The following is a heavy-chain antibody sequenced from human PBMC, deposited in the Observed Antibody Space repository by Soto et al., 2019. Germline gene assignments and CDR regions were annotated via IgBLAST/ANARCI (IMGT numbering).Heavy chain of an antibody. CDR1: GYTFTGYN. CDR3: ARTDGNSWYSP. J-gene: IGHJ5*02. Sequence: ASVKVSCKASGYTFTGYNMHWVRQAPGQGLEWMGWINPNSGGTYFAQKFQGRVTMTRDTSISTAYMELSNLRSDDTAVYYCARTDGNSWYSPWGQGTLVTVSS. V-gene: IGHV1-2*02. D-gene: IGHD2-2*02. CDR2: INPNSGGT.